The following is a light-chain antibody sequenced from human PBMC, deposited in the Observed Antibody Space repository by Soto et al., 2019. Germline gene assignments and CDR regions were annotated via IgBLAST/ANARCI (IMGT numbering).Light chain of an antibody. CDR1: TGAVTSGHY. Sequence: QAVVTQEPSVTVSPGGTVTLTCGSRTGAVTSGHYPYWFQQKPGQAPRTLIYDTSNKHSWTPARFSGSLLGGKAALTLSGAQPEDESEYYCLLSYGGVQRVFGGGTQLTVL. CDR2: DTS. J-gene: IGLJ3*02. CDR3: LLSYGGVQRV. V-gene: IGLV7-46*01.